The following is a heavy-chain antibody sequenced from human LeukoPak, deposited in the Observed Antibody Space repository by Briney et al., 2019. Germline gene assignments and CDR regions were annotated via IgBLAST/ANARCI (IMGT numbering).Heavy chain of an antibody. CDR2: ISWNSGSI. J-gene: IGHJ4*02. Sequence: GGSLRLSCAASGFTFDDYAMHWVRQAPGKGLEWVSGISWNSGSIGYADSVKGRFTISRDNTKNSLSLRMDSLRDDDTAVYYCSRSLEYSGQGTLVTVSS. CDR3: SRSLEY. V-gene: IGHV3-9*01. CDR1: GFTFDDYA.